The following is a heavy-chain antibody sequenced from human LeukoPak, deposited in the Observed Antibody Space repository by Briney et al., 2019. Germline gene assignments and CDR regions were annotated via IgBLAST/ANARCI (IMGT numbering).Heavy chain of an antibody. J-gene: IGHJ4*02. CDR2: IWYDGSNK. V-gene: IGHV3-33*01. CDR1: GFTFSSYG. D-gene: IGHD1-26*01. CDR3: ARDRGNSYFDY. Sequence: PGGSLRLSCAASGFTFSSYGMHWVRQGPGKGLECVTFIWYDGSNKYYADSVKGRFTISRDNSKNTLYLQMNSLRADDTAVYYCARDRGNSYFDYWGQGTLVTVSS.